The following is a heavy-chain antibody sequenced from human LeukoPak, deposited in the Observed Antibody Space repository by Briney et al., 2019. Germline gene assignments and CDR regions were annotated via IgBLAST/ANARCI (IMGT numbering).Heavy chain of an antibody. CDR3: VRWRGEYYFDC. CDR1: GYKFTSYW. CDR2: IYPGDSDT. J-gene: IGHJ4*02. D-gene: IGHD3-10*01. V-gene: IGHV5-51*01. Sequence: GESLKISCKASGYKFTSYWIGWVRQMPGKGLEWLGIIYPGDSDTRSSPSFQGQVTISADKSKTTVYLQWSSLEASDSAMYYCVRWRGEYYFDCWGQGTLVTVS.